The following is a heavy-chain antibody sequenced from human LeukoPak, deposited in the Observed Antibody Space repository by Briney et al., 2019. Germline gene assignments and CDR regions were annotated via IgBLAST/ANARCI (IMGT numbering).Heavy chain of an antibody. J-gene: IGHJ4*02. Sequence: PSETLSLTCAVYGGSFSGYYWSWIRQPPGKGLEWIREINHSGSTNYNPSLKSRVTISVDTSKNQFSLKLSSVTAADTAVYYCARRGGYYQAYFDYWGQGTLVTVSS. V-gene: IGHV4-34*01. CDR1: GGSFSGYY. D-gene: IGHD3-3*01. CDR3: ARRGGYYQAYFDY. CDR2: INHSGST.